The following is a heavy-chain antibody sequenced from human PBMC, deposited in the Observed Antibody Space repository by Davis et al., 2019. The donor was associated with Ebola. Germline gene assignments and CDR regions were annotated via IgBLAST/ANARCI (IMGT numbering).Heavy chain of an antibody. CDR2: VFHSGST. Sequence: MPSETLSLTCTVSGGALGSGTHFWSWIRQYPGRGLEWIGYVFHSGSTFFNPYLRSRVSMSVDPSKNQFSLKLSSVTAADTAVYYCARRSSSWQRIDPWGQGTLVTVSS. V-gene: IGHV4-31*03. J-gene: IGHJ5*02. D-gene: IGHD6-13*01. CDR1: GGALGSGTHF. CDR3: ARRSSSWQRIDP.